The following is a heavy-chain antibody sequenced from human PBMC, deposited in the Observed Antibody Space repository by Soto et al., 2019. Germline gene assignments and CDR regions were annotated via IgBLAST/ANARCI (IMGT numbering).Heavy chain of an antibody. CDR1: GFTFSTYS. CDR2: ISSYSDYI. V-gene: IGHV3-21*01. D-gene: IGHD5-12*01. CDR3: ARGGYPYGLDV. J-gene: IGHJ6*02. Sequence: HGGSLRLSCAGSGFTFSTYSMNWVRQAPGKGLEWVSSISSYSDYIYYADSVRGRFTISRDNAKNSLYLQLNSLRAEDTAVYYCARGGYPYGLDVWGQGTTVTVSS.